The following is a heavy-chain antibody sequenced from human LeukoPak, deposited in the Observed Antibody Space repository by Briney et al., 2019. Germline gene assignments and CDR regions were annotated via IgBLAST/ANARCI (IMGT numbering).Heavy chain of an antibody. CDR3: ARVRIRNYYDSSGYPY. CDR2: STANNDYT. D-gene: IGHD3-22*01. V-gene: IGHV1-3*02. J-gene: IGHJ4*02. Sequence: ASEKVSCKASGHTFSTYAMNWERLAPGQRLEWVGWSTANNDYTRYSREFQGRVTLIRDTSTSTAYMELRSLRSDDTAVYYCARVRIRNYYDSSGYPYWGQGTLVTVSS. CDR1: GHTFSTYA.